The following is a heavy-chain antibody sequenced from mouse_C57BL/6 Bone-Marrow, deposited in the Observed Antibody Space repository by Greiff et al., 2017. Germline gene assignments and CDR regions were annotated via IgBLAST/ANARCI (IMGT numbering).Heavy chain of an antibody. J-gene: IGHJ2*01. CDR2: IGPGSGST. Sequence: QVQLQQPGAELVKPGASVKISCKASGYTFTDYYINWVKQRPGQGLEWIGKIGPGSGSTYYNEKFKGKATLTADKSSSTAYGQLSSLTSEDSAVYFYARGESPGPENGSYPYYFDYWGHGTTLTVSS. D-gene: IGHD1-1*02. CDR1: GYTFTDYY. V-gene: IGHV1-77*01. CDR3: ARGESPGPENGSYPYYFDY.